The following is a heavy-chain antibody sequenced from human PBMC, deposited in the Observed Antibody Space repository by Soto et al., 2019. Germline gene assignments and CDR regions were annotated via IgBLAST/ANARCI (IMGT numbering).Heavy chain of an antibody. CDR2: INSDGSST. D-gene: IGHD2-2*01. CDR1: GFTFSSYW. Sequence: PGGSLRLSCAASGFTFSSYWMHWVRQAPGKGLVWVSRINSDGSSTSYADSVKGRFTISRDNAKNTLYLQMNSLRAEDTAVYYCASRMPNSGVHCSSTSCYHNYYYYMDVWGKGTTVTVSS. V-gene: IGHV3-74*01. J-gene: IGHJ6*03. CDR3: ASRMPNSGVHCSSTSCYHNYYYYMDV.